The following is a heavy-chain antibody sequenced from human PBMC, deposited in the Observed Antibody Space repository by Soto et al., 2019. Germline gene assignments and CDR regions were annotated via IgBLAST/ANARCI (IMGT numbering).Heavy chain of an antibody. V-gene: IGHV3-30*18. CDR3: AKDQGGGYSSVWGWEAFDI. J-gene: IGHJ3*02. Sequence: QVQLVESGGGVVQPGRSLRLSCAASGFTFSSYGMHWVRQAPGKGLEWVAVISYDGSNKYYADSVKGRFTISRDNSKNTRYLQMNSLRAEDTAVYYWAKDQGGGYSSVWGWEAFDIWGQGTMVTVSS. D-gene: IGHD6-19*01. CDR1: GFTFSSYG. CDR2: ISYDGSNK.